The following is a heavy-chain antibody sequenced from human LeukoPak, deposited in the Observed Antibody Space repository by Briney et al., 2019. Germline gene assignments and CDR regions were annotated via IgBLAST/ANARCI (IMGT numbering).Heavy chain of an antibody. CDR2: MNPNSGNT. V-gene: IGHV1-8*03. CDR3: ARGKLKRPLYDLDV. J-gene: IGHJ6*03. D-gene: IGHD1-1*01. CDR1: GYSFTSYD. Sequence: ASVKVSCKASGYSFTSYDINWVRQATGQGLEWMGWMNPNSGNTGYAQKFQGRVTITRNTSISTAYMELSSLRSEDTAVYYCARGKLKRPLYDLDVWGKGTTVTVSS.